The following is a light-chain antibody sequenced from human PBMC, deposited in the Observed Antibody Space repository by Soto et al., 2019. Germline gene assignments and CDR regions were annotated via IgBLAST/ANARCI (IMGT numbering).Light chain of an antibody. V-gene: IGKV3-20*01. CDR2: GAS. J-gene: IGKJ4*01. CDR1: QSVSSSY. Sequence: EIVLTQSPGTLSLSPGERATLSCRASQSVSSSYLAWYQQKPGQATRLLIYGASSRATGIPDRFSGSGSGTDFTLTISRLEPEDFAVYYCQQYNNWPLTFGGGTKVEIK. CDR3: QQYNNWPLT.